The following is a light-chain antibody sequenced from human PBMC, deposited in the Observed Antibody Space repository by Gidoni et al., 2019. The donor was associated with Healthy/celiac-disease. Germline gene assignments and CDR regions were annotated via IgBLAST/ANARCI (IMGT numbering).Light chain of an antibody. CDR2: EGS. CDR1: SSDVGSYNL. V-gene: IGLV2-23*01. CDR3: CSYAGSSTSWV. J-gene: IGLJ3*02. Sequence: QSALTQPASVSGSPGQSITISCTGTSSDVGSYNLVSWYQECPGKAPKLIIYEGSKRPSGVSNRFSASKSGNTASLTISGLQAEDEADYYYCSYAGSSTSWVFGGGAKLTVL.